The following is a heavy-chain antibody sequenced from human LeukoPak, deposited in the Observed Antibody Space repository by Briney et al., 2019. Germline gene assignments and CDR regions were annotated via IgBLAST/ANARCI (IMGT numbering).Heavy chain of an antibody. CDR1: GFTFSSYS. D-gene: IGHD3-10*01. J-gene: IGHJ4*02. CDR2: ISSSSSTI. V-gene: IGHV3-48*01. Sequence: SGGSLRLSCAASGFTFSSYSMTWVRQAPGKGLEWVSYISSSSSTIYYADSVKGRFTISRDNAKNSLYLQMNSLRAEDTAVYYCASGVLPGGYWGQGTLVTVSS. CDR3: ASGVLPGGY.